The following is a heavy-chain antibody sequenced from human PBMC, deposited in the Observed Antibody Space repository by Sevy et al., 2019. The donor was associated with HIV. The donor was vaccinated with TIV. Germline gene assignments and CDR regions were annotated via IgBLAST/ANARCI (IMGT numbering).Heavy chain of an antibody. J-gene: IGHJ4*02. D-gene: IGHD4-17*01. CDR2: IRSKAYGETS. Sequence: GGSLRLSCKASGFTFSDYAMNWFRQAPGKGLEWIGFIRSKAYGETSEYAGSGKGRFTISRDDSKNIAYLQLNRLKTEDTAVYYCAREGDYGDDDFASWGQGTLVTVSS. CDR3: AREGDYGDDDFAS. CDR1: GFTFSDYA. V-gene: IGHV3-49*03.